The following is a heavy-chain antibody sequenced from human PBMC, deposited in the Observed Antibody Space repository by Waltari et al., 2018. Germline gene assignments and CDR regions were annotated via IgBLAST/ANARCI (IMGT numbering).Heavy chain of an antibody. Sequence: VQLVESGGGLVQPGGSLRLSCAASGFTFSSYWMSWVRQAPGKGLEWIGEINHSGSTNYNPSLKSRVTISVDTSKNQFSLKLSSVTAADTAVYYCARRPGESDAFDIWGQGTMVTVSS. CDR2: INHSGST. CDR1: GFTFSSYW. CDR3: ARRPGESDAFDI. V-gene: IGHV4-34*01. J-gene: IGHJ3*02. D-gene: IGHD3-10*01.